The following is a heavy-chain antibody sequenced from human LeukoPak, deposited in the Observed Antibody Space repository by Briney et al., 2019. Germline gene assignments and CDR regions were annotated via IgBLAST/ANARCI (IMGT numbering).Heavy chain of an antibody. CDR3: ATLGYCSGGSCYSKLKISDY. D-gene: IGHD2-15*01. CDR2: IIPILGIA. Sequence: WASVKVSCKASGGTFSSYAISWVRQAPGQGLEWMGRIIPILGIANYAQKFQGRVTITADKSTSTAYMELSSLRSEDTAVYYCATLGYCSGGSCYSKLKISDYWGQGTLVTVSS. V-gene: IGHV1-69*04. J-gene: IGHJ4*02. CDR1: GGTFSSYA.